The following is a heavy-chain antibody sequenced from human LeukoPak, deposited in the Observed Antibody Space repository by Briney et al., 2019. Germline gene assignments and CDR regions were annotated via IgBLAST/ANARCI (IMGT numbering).Heavy chain of an antibody. V-gene: IGHV4-39*07. J-gene: IGHJ4*02. CDR2: TYYSGST. D-gene: IGHD6-13*01. Sequence: SETLSLTCTVSGGSISSSSYYWGWIRQPPGKGLEWIGSTYYSGSTYYNPSLKSRVTISVDTSKNQFSLKLSSVTAADTAVYYCAREGGIAAAGLIDYWGQGTLVTVSS. CDR1: GGSISSSSYY. CDR3: AREGGIAAAGLIDY.